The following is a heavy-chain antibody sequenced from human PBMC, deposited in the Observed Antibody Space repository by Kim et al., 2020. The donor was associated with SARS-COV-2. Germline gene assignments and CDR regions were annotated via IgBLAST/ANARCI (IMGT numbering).Heavy chain of an antibody. CDR1: GDSVSTNSVA. D-gene: IGHD3-10*01. CDR2: TYYRSKWYT. V-gene: IGHV6-1*01. J-gene: IGHJ4*02. Sequence: SQTLSLTCAISGDSVSTNSVAWNWIRQSPSRGLEWLGRTYYRSKWYTEYAVSVKSRITISPDTSKNQFSLQLNSVTPEDTAVYDCVRDHSGLDYWGQGTLVTVSS. CDR3: VRDHSGLDY.